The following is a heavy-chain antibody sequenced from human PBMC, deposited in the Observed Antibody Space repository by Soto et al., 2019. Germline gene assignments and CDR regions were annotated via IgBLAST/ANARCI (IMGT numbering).Heavy chain of an antibody. D-gene: IGHD3-10*01. Sequence: EVQLVESGGGLVQPGGSLRLSCAASGFTFSSYEMNWVRQAPGKGLEWVSYISSSGSTIYYADSVKGRFTISRDNAKNYLYRKMNSRRAEDTAVYYCARDLGSGAVRGQGGQGPLVTVPS. CDR1: GFTFSSYE. CDR2: ISSSGSTI. J-gene: IGHJ4*02. V-gene: IGHV3-48*03. CDR3: ARDLGSGAVRGQ.